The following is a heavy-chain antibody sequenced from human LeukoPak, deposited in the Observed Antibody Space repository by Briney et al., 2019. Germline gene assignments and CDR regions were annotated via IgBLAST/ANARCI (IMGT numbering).Heavy chain of an antibody. CDR1: GYTFTSYY. V-gene: IGHV1-46*01. D-gene: IGHD4-17*01. J-gene: IGHJ5*02. Sequence: GASVKVSCKASGYTFTSYYMHWVRQAPGQGLEWMGIINPSGGSTSYAQKFQGRVTMTRDTSISTAYMELSRLRSDDTAVYYCARVRSTTVTTFWFDPWGQGTLVTVSS. CDR2: INPSGGST. CDR3: ARVRSTTVTTFWFDP.